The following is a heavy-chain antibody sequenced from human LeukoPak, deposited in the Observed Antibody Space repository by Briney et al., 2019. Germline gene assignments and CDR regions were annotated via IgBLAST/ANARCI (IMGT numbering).Heavy chain of an antibody. CDR3: AKDFSSPYYYDSSMIDY. D-gene: IGHD3-22*01. J-gene: IGHJ4*02. V-gene: IGHV3-23*01. CDR2: ISGSGGST. CDR1: GFTFSSYG. Sequence: GGSLRLSCAASGFTFSSYGMSWVRQAPGKGLEWVSAISGSGGSTYYADSVKGRFTISRDNSKNTLYLQMNSLRAEDTAVYYCAKDFSSPYYYDSSMIDYWGQGTLVTVSS.